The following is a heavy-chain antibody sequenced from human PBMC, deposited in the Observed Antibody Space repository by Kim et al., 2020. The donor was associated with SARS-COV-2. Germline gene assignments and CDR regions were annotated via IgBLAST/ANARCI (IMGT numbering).Heavy chain of an antibody. J-gene: IGHJ4*02. D-gene: IGHD2-15*01. Sequence: GGSLRLSCAASGFTFSSYAMSWVRQAPGKGLEWVSAISGSGGSTYYADSVKGRFTISRDNSKNTLYLQMNSLRAEDTAVYYCAKVGRPIVATTGIGVDYWGQGTLVTVSS. V-gene: IGHV3-23*01. CDR1: GFTFSSYA. CDR2: ISGSGGST. CDR3: AKVGRPIVATTGIGVDY.